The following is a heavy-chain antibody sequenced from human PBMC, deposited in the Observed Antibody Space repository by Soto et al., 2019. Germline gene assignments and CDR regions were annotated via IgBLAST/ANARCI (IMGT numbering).Heavy chain of an antibody. J-gene: IGHJ4*02. CDR1: GYTFTNFC. Sequence: QVQLVQSGAEVKKPGASVKVSCKASGYTFTNFCISWVRQAPGQGLEWMGWISAYNGNTNYAQKFQGRVTMTTDTSKSTAYMAVRNLRFDDTAVYSWARGGTPIDYWGQGTLVTVSS. D-gene: IGHD3-16*01. CDR3: ARGGTPIDY. V-gene: IGHV1-18*01. CDR2: ISAYNGNT.